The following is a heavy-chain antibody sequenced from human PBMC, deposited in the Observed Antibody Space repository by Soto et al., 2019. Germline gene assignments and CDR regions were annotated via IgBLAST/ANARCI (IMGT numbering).Heavy chain of an antibody. V-gene: IGHV3-23*01. Sequence: GSLRLSCAASGFTFSSYAMSWVRQAPGKGLEWVSAISGSGGSTYYADSVKGRFTISRDNSKNTLYLQMNSLRAEDTAVYYCAKSRRITMIVVAPMDVWGQGTTVTVSS. D-gene: IGHD3-22*01. CDR2: ISGSGGST. CDR1: GFTFSSYA. CDR3: AKSRRITMIVVAPMDV. J-gene: IGHJ6*02.